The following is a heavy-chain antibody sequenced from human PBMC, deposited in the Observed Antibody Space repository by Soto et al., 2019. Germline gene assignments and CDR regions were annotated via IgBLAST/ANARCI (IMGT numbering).Heavy chain of an antibody. V-gene: IGHV3-23*01. CDR3: AGRGSGSYYDY. Sequence: EVQLLESGGGLVQPGGSLRLSCAASGFTFSSYAMRWVRQVPVKGLEWVSAISGSGGSTYDADSVKGRFTNSRNNSKNTLYLQMNSLRAEDTAVYYCAGRGSGSYYDYWGQGTLVTVSS. CDR1: GFTFSSYA. CDR2: ISGSGGST. J-gene: IGHJ4*02. D-gene: IGHD1-26*01.